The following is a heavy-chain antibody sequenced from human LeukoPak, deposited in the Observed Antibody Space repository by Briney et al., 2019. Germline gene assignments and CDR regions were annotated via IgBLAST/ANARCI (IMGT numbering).Heavy chain of an antibody. D-gene: IGHD1-1*01. V-gene: IGHV3-23*01. CDR1: GFTFKNCA. J-gene: IGHJ4*02. CDR3: AKETQLTVSALFDY. Sequence: PGGSLRLSCVASGFTFKNCAMSWVRQAPGKGLEWVSGINYSGGHKYYADSVKGRFTISRDSSKNTLFLQVNSLRAEDTAVYYCAKETQLTVSALFDYWGQGTLVTVSS. CDR2: INYSGGHK.